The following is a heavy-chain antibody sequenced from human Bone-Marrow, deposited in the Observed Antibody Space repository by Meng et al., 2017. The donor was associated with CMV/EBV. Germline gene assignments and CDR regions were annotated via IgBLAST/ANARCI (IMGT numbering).Heavy chain of an antibody. CDR2: MNPNSGNT. V-gene: IGHV1-8*01. D-gene: IGHD3-3*01. CDR1: GYTFTSYD. Sequence: ASVKVSCQASGYTFTSYDINWVRQATGQGLAWMGWMNPNSGNTGYAQKFQGRVTMTRNTSISTAYMELSSLRSEDTAVYYCARGGATPYYDFWSGYPNWFDPWGQGTLVTVSS. J-gene: IGHJ5*02. CDR3: ARGGATPYYDFWSGYPNWFDP.